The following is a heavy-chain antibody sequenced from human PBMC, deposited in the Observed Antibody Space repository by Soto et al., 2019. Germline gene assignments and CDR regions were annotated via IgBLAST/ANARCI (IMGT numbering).Heavy chain of an antibody. CDR2: ISYDGSNK. V-gene: IGHV3-30*18. J-gene: IGHJ6*02. D-gene: IGHD3-10*01. CDR1: GFTFSSYG. Sequence: VQLVESGGGVVQPGRSLRLSCAASGFTFSSYGMHWVRQAPGKGLEWVAVISYDGSNKYYADSVKGRFTISRDNSKNTLYLQMNSLRAEDTAVYYCAKEYGSGRHYGMDVWGQGTTVTVSS. CDR3: AKEYGSGRHYGMDV.